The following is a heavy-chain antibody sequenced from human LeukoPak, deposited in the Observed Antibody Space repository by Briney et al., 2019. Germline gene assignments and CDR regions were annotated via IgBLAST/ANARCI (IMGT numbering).Heavy chain of an antibody. D-gene: IGHD3-10*02. CDR1: GFTFSSYE. J-gene: IGHJ4*02. Sequence: GGSLRLSCAASGFTFSSYEMNWVRQAPGKGLEWVSGINWNGGSTGYADSVKGRFTISRDNAKNSLYLQMNSLRAEDTALYYCARQLRSEVEFDYWGQGTLVTVSS. CDR3: ARQLRSEVEFDY. V-gene: IGHV3-20*04. CDR2: INWNGGST.